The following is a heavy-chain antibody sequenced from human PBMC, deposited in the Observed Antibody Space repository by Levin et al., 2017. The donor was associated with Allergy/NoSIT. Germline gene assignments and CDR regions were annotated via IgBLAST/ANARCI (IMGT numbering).Heavy chain of an antibody. CDR2: IKPDGSEK. CDR3: ASPYSSDWVFDL. D-gene: IGHD6-19*01. J-gene: IGHJ3*01. CDR1: GFSFSDYW. Sequence: GGSLRLSCVAPGFSFSDYWLTWVRQAPGKGLEWVANIKPDGSEKYYADSVTGRFNISRDNAQNSLYLQMKYLSAEDTAVYYCASPYSSDWVFDLWGPGTMVTVSS. V-gene: IGHV3-7*01.